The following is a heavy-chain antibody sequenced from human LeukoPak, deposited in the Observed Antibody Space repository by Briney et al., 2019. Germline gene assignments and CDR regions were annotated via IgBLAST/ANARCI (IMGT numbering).Heavy chain of an antibody. CDR1: GYTFTDYY. D-gene: IGHD3-22*01. Sequence: ASVKVSCKASGYTFTDYYMHWVRQAPGLGLEWLGWINPNGGGTNYAQKFQGRVTMTRDTSISTAYMELSRLRSDDTAVYYCAREYYDSSAYNQEAIDYWGQGTLVTVSS. CDR3: AREYYDSSAYNQEAIDY. J-gene: IGHJ4*02. V-gene: IGHV1-2*02. CDR2: INPNGGGT.